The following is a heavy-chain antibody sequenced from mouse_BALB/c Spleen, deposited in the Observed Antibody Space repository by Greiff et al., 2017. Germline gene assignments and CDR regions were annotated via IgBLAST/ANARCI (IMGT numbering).Heavy chain of an antibody. CDR3: ARKTTATEGGAMDY. V-gene: IGHV5-6-5*01. CDR1: GFTFSSYA. J-gene: IGHJ4*01. D-gene: IGHD1-2*01. CDR2: ISSGGSN. Sequence: EVQLVESGGGLVKPGGSLKLSCAASGFTFSSYAMSWVRQTPEKGLEWVASISSGGSNYYPDSVKGRFTISSDNARNILYLQMSSLRSEDTAMYYCARKTTATEGGAMDYWGQGTSVTVSS.